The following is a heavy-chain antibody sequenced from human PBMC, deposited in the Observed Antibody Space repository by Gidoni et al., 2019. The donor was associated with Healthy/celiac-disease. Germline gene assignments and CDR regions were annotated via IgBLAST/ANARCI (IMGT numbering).Heavy chain of an antibody. CDR1: GFTFSSYS. V-gene: IGHV3-21*01. J-gene: IGHJ6*02. Sequence: EVQLVESGGGLVKPGGSLRLSCAASGFTFSSYSMNWVRQAPGKGLEWFSSISSSSSYIYYADSVKGRVTISRDNAKNSLYLQMNSLRAEDTAVYYCARVVGAPYYYGMDVWGQGTTVTVSS. CDR2: ISSSSSYI. D-gene: IGHD1-26*01. CDR3: ARVVGAPYYYGMDV.